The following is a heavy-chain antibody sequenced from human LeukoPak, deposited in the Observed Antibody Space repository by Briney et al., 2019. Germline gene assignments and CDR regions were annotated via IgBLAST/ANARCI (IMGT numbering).Heavy chain of an antibody. V-gene: IGHV4-34*01. CDR3: ARRGRVFGPRDFGY. CDR2: INHSGST. D-gene: IGHD6-13*01. J-gene: IGHJ4*02. CDR1: GGSFSGYY. Sequence: SETLSLTCAVYGGSFSGYYWSWIRQPPGKGLEWIGEINHSGSTNYNPSLKSRVTISVDTSKNQFSLKLSSVTAADTAVYYCARRGRVFGPRDFGYWGQGTLVTVSS.